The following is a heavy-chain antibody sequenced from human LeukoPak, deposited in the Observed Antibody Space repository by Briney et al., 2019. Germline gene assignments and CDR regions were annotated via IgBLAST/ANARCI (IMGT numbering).Heavy chain of an antibody. CDR3: AHLRDTLTVRDAFDI. CDR2: IYWDDDK. D-gene: IGHD4-11*01. V-gene: IGHV2-5*02. J-gene: IGHJ3*02. CDR1: GFSLSTSGVG. Sequence: SGPTLVKPTQTLTLTCTFSGFSLSTSGVGVGWIRQPPGKALEWLALIYWDDDKRYSPSLKSRLTITKDTSKNQVVLTMTNMDPVDTATYYCAHLRDTLTVRDAFDIWGQGTMVTVSS.